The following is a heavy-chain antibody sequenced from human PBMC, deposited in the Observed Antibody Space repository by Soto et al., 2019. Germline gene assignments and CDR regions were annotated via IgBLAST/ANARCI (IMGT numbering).Heavy chain of an antibody. Sequence: QVQLVQSGAEVKKPGASVKVSCKASGYTFITYGVSWVRQAPGQGLDWLGWISTYNGNTRYAERLQGRVTMTTDTTTNTAYMELRNLRSDDTAVYYCARGPTDYDDNSAHYFLDYWGQGTLVTVSS. CDR2: ISTYNGNT. CDR1: GYTFITYG. J-gene: IGHJ4*02. V-gene: IGHV1-18*01. CDR3: ARGPTDYDDNSAHYFLDY. D-gene: IGHD3-22*01.